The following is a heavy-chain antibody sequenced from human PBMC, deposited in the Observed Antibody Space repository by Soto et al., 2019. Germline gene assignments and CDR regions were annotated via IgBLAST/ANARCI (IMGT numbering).Heavy chain of an antibody. CDR1: GDSFSAYY. D-gene: IGHD5-12*01. J-gene: IGHJ6*03. CDR2: INPNGGAT. Sequence: QVQLLQSGAEVKKPGASVKVSCKTSGDSFSAYYLHWVRQAPGQGFEWLGWINPNGGATKYAQKFRGRVAMTRDTSIRTAYLELTSLRSDDTAIYYCARESGGATATLDYYYFYMDVWGKGTTVTVSS. CDR3: ARESGGATATLDYYYFYMDV. V-gene: IGHV1-2*02.